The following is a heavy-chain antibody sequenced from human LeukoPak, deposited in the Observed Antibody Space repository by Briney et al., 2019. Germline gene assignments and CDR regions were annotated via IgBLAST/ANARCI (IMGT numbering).Heavy chain of an antibody. CDR2: IWYDGSKK. CDR3: ARLSGSFLDY. Sequence: QRGGSLRLSCAASGFTFSRDGMHWVRQAPGKGLEWVAVIWYDGSKKYYADSVKGRFTISRDNSKNTLYLQMNSLRAEDTAVYYCARLSGSFLDYWGQGTLVTVSS. J-gene: IGHJ4*02. CDR1: GFTFSRDG. D-gene: IGHD1-26*01. V-gene: IGHV3-33*01.